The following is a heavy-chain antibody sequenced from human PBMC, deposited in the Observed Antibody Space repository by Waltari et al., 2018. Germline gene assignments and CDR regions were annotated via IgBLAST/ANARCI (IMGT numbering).Heavy chain of an antibody. CDR1: GYTFTGYY. CDR3: ATEPYYYGSGFDP. V-gene: IGHV1-2*06. J-gene: IGHJ5*02. D-gene: IGHD3-10*01. CDR2: INPNVGGT. Sequence: QVQLVQSGAEVKKPGASVKVSCKASGYTFTGYYMHWVRQAPGQGLEWMGRINPNVGGTNYAQKFQGRVTMTRDTSISTAYMELSRLRSDDTAVYYCATEPYYYGSGFDPWGQGTLVTVSS.